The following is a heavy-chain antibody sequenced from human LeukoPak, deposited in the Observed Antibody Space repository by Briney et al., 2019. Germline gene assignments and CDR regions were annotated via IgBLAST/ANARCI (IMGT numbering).Heavy chain of an antibody. J-gene: IGHJ4*02. D-gene: IGHD4-11*01. CDR2: ISAYNGNT. Sequence: GASVKVSCKASGYTFTSYGISWVRQAPGQGLEWMGWISAYNGNTNYAQKLQGRVTMTTDTSTSTAYMELRSLRSDDTAVYYCARDLLIPDYSNPDFDYWGQGTLVTVSS. CDR1: GYTFTSYG. V-gene: IGHV1-18*01. CDR3: ARDLLIPDYSNPDFDY.